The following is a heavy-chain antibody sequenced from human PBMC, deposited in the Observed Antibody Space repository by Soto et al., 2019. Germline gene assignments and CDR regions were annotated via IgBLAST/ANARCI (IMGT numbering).Heavy chain of an antibody. Sequence: ASVKVSCKASGYTFTGYYMHWVRQAPGQGPEWMGWINPNSGGTNYAQKFQGRVTMTRDTSISTAYMELSRLRSDDTAVYYCARDLITIFGVVIYTPYGMDVWGQGTTVTVSS. J-gene: IGHJ6*02. V-gene: IGHV1-2*02. CDR3: ARDLITIFGVVIYTPYGMDV. D-gene: IGHD3-3*01. CDR2: INPNSGGT. CDR1: GYTFTGYY.